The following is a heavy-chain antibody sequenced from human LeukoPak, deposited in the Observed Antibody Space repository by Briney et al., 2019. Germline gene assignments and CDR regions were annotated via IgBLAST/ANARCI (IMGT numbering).Heavy chain of an antibody. Sequence: PSETLSLTCTVSGGSISSGGYYWSWIRQHPGKGLEWIGYIYYSGSTYYNPSLKSRVTISVDMSKNQFSLKLSSVTAADTAVYYCARREIGYDSSGYFDYWGQGTLVTVSS. CDR1: GGSISSGGYY. CDR3: ARREIGYDSSGYFDY. J-gene: IGHJ4*02. D-gene: IGHD3-22*01. CDR2: IYYSGST. V-gene: IGHV4-31*03.